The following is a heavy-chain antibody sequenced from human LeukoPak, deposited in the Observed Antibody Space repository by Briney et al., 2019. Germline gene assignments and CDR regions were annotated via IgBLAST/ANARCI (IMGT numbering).Heavy chain of an antibody. J-gene: IGHJ4*02. CDR3: ARGSSGWYPLFDY. Sequence: GGSLRLSCAASGFTVRSNYMSWVRQAPGKGLEWVSVIYSGGSTYYADSVKGRFTISRDNSKNTLYLQMNSLRAEDTAVHYCARGSSGWYPLFDYWGQGTLVTVSS. D-gene: IGHD6-19*01. CDR1: GFTVRSNY. CDR2: IYSGGST. V-gene: IGHV3-66*02.